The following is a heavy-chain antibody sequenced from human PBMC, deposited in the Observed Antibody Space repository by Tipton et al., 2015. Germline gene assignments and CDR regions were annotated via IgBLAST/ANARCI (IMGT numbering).Heavy chain of an antibody. CDR3: ARDRGATRSSIDY. CDR2: LSPYNAHT. V-gene: IGHV1-18*01. Sequence: QSRAEVKKPGASVKVSCKTSGYPFSSYGISWVRQAPGQGLEWMGWLSPYNAHTNYAQSLQGRVTMTTDTSTNTAYMELRSLRSDDTAVYYCARDRGATRSSIDYWGLGTLVTVSS. D-gene: IGHD1-26*01. J-gene: IGHJ4*02. CDR1: GYPFSSYG.